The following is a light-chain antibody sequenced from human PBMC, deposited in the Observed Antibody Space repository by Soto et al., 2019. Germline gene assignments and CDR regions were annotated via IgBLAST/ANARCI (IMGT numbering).Light chain of an antibody. CDR1: QSVSTW. CDR2: KAS. V-gene: IGKV1-5*03. J-gene: IGKJ1*01. Sequence: DIQMTQSPSTLSASVGDRVTITCRASQSVSTWLAWYQQKPGKAPRFLIYKASILESGVPSRFSGSGSGTEFTLTISTLQPDDFATYYCQQYSTYSRTFGQGTKVEIK. CDR3: QQYSTYSRT.